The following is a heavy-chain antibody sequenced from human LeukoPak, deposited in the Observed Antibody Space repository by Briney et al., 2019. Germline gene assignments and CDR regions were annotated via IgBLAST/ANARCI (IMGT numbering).Heavy chain of an antibody. CDR1: GGSFSGYY. CDR2: INHSGST. J-gene: IGHJ6*03. D-gene: IGHD5-12*01. Sequence: SETLSLTCAVYGGSFSGYYWSWIRQPPGKGLEWIGEINHSGSTNYNPSLKSRVTISVDTSKNQFSLKLSSVTAADTAVYYCARDGAEYSGYDMYYYYMDVWGKGTTVTVSS. V-gene: IGHV4-34*01. CDR3: ARDGAEYSGYDMYYYYMDV.